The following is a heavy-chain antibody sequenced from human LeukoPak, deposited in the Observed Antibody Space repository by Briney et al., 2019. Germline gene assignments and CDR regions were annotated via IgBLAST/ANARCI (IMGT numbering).Heavy chain of an antibody. J-gene: IGHJ3*02. V-gene: IGHV1-69*13. CDR3: ARAKYYDSSGLGAFDI. CDR2: IIPIFGTA. D-gene: IGHD3-22*01. CDR1: GGTFSIYA. Sequence: GASVNVSCKASGGTFSIYAISWVRRAPGQGLEWMGGIIPIFGTANYAQKFQGRVTITADESTSTAYMELSSLRSEDTAVYYCARAKYYDSSGLGAFDIWGQGTMVTVSS.